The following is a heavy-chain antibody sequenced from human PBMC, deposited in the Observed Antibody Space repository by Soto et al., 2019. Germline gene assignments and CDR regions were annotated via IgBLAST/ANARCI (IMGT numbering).Heavy chain of an antibody. J-gene: IGHJ4*02. V-gene: IGHV4-4*02. CDR2: IYHSGST. CDR1: GGSISNSNW. Sequence: QVQLQESGPGLVKPSGTLSLTCGVFGGSISNSNWWTWVRQPPGKGLGWIGEIYHSGSTNYKSSLMSRVTISLDKVNNQFSLKLTSVTAADTAVYYCAHRPIVGAAIWGQGTLVTVSS. D-gene: IGHD1-26*01. CDR3: AHRPIVGAAI.